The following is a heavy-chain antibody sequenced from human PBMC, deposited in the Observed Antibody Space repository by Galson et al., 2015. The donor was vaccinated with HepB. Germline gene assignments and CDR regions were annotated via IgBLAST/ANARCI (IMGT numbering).Heavy chain of an antibody. CDR3: ARVSLVELLWFGELRTNLNWFDP. D-gene: IGHD3-10*01. J-gene: IGHJ5*02. Sequence: SVKVSCKASGSTFTGYGISWVRQAPGQGLEWMGWISAYNGNTNYAQKLQGRVTMTTDTSTSTAYMELRSLRSDDTAVYYCARVSLVELLWFGELRTNLNWFDPWGQGTLVTVSS. CDR1: GSTFTGYG. V-gene: IGHV1-18*04. CDR2: ISAYNGNT.